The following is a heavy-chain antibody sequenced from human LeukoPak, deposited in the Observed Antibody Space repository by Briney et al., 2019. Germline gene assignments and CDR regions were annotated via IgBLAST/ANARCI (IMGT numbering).Heavy chain of an antibody. CDR1: GFTVSSNY. Sequence: SGGSLILSCAASGFTVSSNYMSWVRQAPGKGLEWVSVIYSGGSTYYADSVKGRFTISRDNSKNTLYLQMNSLRAEDTAVYYCASRGGDFGYWGQGTLVTVSS. CDR2: IYSGGST. J-gene: IGHJ4*02. CDR3: ASRGGDFGY. V-gene: IGHV3-53*01. D-gene: IGHD3-16*01.